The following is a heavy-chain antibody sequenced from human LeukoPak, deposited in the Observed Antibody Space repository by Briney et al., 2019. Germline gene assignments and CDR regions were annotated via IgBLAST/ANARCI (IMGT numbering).Heavy chain of an antibody. Sequence: GASVKVSRKASGYTFPSYGISWVRQAPGQGLEWVGWISAYNGNTNYAQKLQGRVTMTTDTSTSTAYMELRSLRSDDTAVYYCARDGRPYYYGSGSYVDYWGQGTLVTVSS. V-gene: IGHV1-18*01. D-gene: IGHD3-10*01. CDR1: GYTFPSYG. J-gene: IGHJ4*02. CDR2: ISAYNGNT. CDR3: ARDGRPYYYGSGSYVDY.